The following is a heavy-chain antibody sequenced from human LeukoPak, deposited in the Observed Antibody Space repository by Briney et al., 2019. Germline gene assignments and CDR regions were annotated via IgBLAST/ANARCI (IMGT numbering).Heavy chain of an antibody. CDR2: INPNSGGT. D-gene: IGHD3-16*02. CDR3: AAYDYVWGSYRSFDY. J-gene: IGHJ4*02. V-gene: IGHV1-2*06. CDR1: GYTFTGYY. Sequence: GASVKVSCKASGYTFTGYYMHWVRQAPGQGLEWMGRINPNSGGTNYAQKFQGRVTITRDTSISTAYMELSRLRSDDTAVYYCAAYDYVWGSYRSFDYWGQGTLVTVSS.